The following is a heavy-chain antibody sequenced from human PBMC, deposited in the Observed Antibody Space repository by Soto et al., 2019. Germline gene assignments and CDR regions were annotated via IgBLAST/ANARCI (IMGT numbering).Heavy chain of an antibody. V-gene: IGHV1-18*01. CDR3: ARKGTAMPTRENY. J-gene: IGHJ4*02. D-gene: IGHD5-18*01. Sequence: XSVKVSCKASVYTFTSYGTTLVRQAPGQGLEWMGWISAHNGNKKYAQQFQGRVTMTTETSTSTAYMDLRRLRSDDTAVYYCARKGTAMPTRENYWGQGTLVTVSS. CDR1: VYTFTSYG. CDR2: ISAHNGNK.